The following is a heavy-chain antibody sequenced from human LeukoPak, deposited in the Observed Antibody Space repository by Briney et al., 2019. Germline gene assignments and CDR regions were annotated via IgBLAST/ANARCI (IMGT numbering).Heavy chain of an antibody. CDR2: IFYSGST. CDR3: ARSRDYYDSSVFDS. D-gene: IGHD3-22*01. Sequence: PSETLSLTCTVSGGSISSDYWSWIRQPPGKGLEWIGYIFYSGSTNYNPSLKSRVTISVDTSKNQFSLKLTSVTAADTAVYFCARSRDYYDSSVFDSWGQGTLVTVSS. CDR1: GGSISSDY. J-gene: IGHJ4*02. V-gene: IGHV4-59*01.